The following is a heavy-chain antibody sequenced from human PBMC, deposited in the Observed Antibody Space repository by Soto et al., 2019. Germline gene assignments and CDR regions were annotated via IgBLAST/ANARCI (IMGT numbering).Heavy chain of an antibody. CDR2: IYYIGST. V-gene: IGHV4-30-4*02. Sequence: SETLPLTCTVSGGSMSSGANYVCWIRQPPGKSQEWIGYIYYIGSTYYNPSLKSRVTISVDTSKNQFSLKLNSVTAADTAVYYCARDLWGYCGTDCYPLDVWGQGTTVT. CDR1: GGSMSSGANY. CDR3: ARDLWGYCGTDCYPLDV. J-gene: IGHJ6*02. D-gene: IGHD2-21*02.